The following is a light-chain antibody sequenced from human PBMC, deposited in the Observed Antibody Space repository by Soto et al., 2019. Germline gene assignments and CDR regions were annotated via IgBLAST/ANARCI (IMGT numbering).Light chain of an antibody. J-gene: IGLJ3*02. V-gene: IGLV4-60*02. CDR1: SGHSWYR. Sequence: QSVLTQSSSASAALGSSVRLTCSLSSGHSWYRIAWHQQQPGKAPRYLMKLEGSGDYLKGSGLPDRFSGSSSGADRYLTISNLQFEDEADYYCDTWDSNTPVFGGGTKLTVL. CDR2: LEGSGDY. CDR3: DTWDSNTPV.